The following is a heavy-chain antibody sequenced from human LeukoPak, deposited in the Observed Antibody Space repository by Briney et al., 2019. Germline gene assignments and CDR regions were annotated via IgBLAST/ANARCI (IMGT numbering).Heavy chain of an antibody. CDR3: ARVGNSSGWKYYYYYYYMDV. Sequence: SETLSLTCTVSGYSISSGYYWGWIRQPPGKGLEWIGSFYHSGSTYYNPSLKSRVTISVDTSKNQFSLKLSTVTAADTAVYYCARVGNSSGWKYYYYYYYMDVWGKGTTVTVSS. CDR2: FYHSGST. CDR1: GYSISSGYY. J-gene: IGHJ6*03. D-gene: IGHD6-19*01. V-gene: IGHV4-38-2*02.